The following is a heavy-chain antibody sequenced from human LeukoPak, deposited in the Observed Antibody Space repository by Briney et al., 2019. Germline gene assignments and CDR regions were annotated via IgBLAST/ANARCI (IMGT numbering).Heavy chain of an antibody. J-gene: IGHJ4*02. CDR2: INPNSGGT. Sequence: GASVKVSCKASGYTFTGYYMHWVRQAPGQGLEWMGWINPNSGGTNYAQKFQGRVTMTRDTSISTAYMELSRLRSDDTAVYYCARKYSGYCSGGSCYSHFDYWGQGTLVTVSS. D-gene: IGHD2-15*01. CDR1: GYTFTGYY. CDR3: ARKYSGYCSGGSCYSHFDY. V-gene: IGHV1-2*02.